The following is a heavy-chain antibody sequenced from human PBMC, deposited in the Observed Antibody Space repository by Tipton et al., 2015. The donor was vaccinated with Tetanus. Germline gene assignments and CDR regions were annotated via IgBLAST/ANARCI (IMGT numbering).Heavy chain of an antibody. CDR2: LHSSGDT. D-gene: IGHD3-16*01. CDR1: GGSTRGHF. CDR3: ARWGPGVTTWGFDF. V-gene: IGHV4-4*07. Sequence: LRLSCTVSGGSTRGHFWSWIRQPAGKGLEWIGRLHSSGDTTYNPSLKSRVTMSVDTSKNQFSLRLGSVTAADTALYFCARWGPGVTTWGFDFWGQGTLVTVSS. J-gene: IGHJ4*02.